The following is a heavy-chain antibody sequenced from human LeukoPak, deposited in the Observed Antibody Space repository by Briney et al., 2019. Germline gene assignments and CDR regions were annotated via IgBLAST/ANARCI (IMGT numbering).Heavy chain of an antibody. CDR1: GFTVSSNY. V-gene: IGHV3-23*01. CDR2: ISGSGGST. J-gene: IGHJ4*02. CDR3: AKVRYSGYFDY. D-gene: IGHD5-12*01. Sequence: GGSLRLSCAASGFTVSSNYMSWVRQAPGKGLEWVSAISGSGGSTYYADSVKGRFTISRDNSKNTLYLQMNSLRAEDTAVYYCAKVRYSGYFDYWAREPWSPSPQ.